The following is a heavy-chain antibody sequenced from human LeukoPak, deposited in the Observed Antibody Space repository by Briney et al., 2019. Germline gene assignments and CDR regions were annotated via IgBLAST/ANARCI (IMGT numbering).Heavy chain of an antibody. V-gene: IGHV3-30*18. J-gene: IGHJ6*02. D-gene: IGHD1-26*01. CDR3: AKDREKWGNYYYYGMDV. Sequence: GRSLRLSCAASGFTFSNYGMHWVRQAPGKGLEWVAVISYDGSNKYYADSVKGRFTTSRDNSKNTLYLQMNSLRAEDTAVYYCAKDREKWGNYYYYGMDVWGQGTTVTVSS. CDR1: GFTFSNYG. CDR2: ISYDGSNK.